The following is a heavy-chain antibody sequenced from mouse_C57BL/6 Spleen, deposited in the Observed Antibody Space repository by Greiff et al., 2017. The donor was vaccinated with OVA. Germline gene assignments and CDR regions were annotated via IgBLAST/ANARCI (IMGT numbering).Heavy chain of an antibody. V-gene: IGHV3-6*01. CDR1: GYSITSGYY. CDR3: ARGTGYDVWFAY. D-gene: IGHD2-2*01. CDR2: ISYDGSN. Sequence: EVHLVESGPGLVKPSQSLSLTCSVTGYSITSGYYWNWIRQFPGNKLEWMGYISYDGSNNYNPSLKNRISITRDTSKNQFFLKLNSVTTEDTATYYCARGTGYDVWFAYWGQGTLVTVSA. J-gene: IGHJ3*01.